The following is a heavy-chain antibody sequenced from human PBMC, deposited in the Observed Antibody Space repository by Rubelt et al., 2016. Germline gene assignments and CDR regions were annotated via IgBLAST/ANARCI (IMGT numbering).Heavy chain of an antibody. CDR3: ARDYDFWSGPIMDV. CDR1: GYTFTGCY. V-gene: IGHV1-2*06. D-gene: IGHD3-3*01. CDR2: INPNGGGP. Sequence: QVQLVQSGAEVKKPGASVKVSCKASGYTFTGCYMHWVRQAPGQGLEWMGRINPNGGGPDYAQRFQGRVTMTRDTSISTAYMEQSRLRSDDTAVYYCARDYDFWSGPIMDVWGQGTTVTVSS. J-gene: IGHJ6*02.